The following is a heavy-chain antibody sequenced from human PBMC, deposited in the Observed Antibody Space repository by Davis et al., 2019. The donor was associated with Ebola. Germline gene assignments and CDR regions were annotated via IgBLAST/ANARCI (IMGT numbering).Heavy chain of an antibody. J-gene: IGHJ6*02. Sequence: MPSETLSLTCAVYGGSFSGYYWSWIRQPPGKGLEWIGEISYSGSTNYNPSLKSRVTISVDTAKNRFSLRLSSVTAADTAVYYCARHTGYSSGWYRSGPYYYGMDVWGQGTTVTVSS. CDR1: GGSFSGYY. D-gene: IGHD6-19*01. CDR3: ARHTGYSSGWYRSGPYYYGMDV. V-gene: IGHV4-34*01. CDR2: ISYSGST.